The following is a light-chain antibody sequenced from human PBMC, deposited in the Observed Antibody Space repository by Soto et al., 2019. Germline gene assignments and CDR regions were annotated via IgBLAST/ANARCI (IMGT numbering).Light chain of an antibody. CDR1: QTISSW. CDR3: QQYDNYPRT. CDR2: KAS. V-gene: IGKV1-5*03. Sequence: DVQMSQSRSTLSGSVRDRVTITCRASQTISSWLAWYQQKPGKAPKLLIYKASTLTSGVPSRFSGSGSGTEFTLTISSLQPDDFATYYCQQYDNYPRTFGEGTKVDI. J-gene: IGKJ4*01.